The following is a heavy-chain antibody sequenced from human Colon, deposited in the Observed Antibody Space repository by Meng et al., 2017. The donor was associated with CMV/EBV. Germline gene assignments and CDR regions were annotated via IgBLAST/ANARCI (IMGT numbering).Heavy chain of an antibody. D-gene: IGHD3-3*01. J-gene: IGHJ4*02. CDR1: GYTFTGFY. Sequence: QAKLVQSGAEVKKPGASVKVACKASGYTFTGFYIQWVRQAPGQGLEWMGWINPKSGDTIYEQKFQGRVTMTRDTSISTVYMDLNSLRSDDTAVYFCARDLWSGSSDYFDYWGQGTLVTVSS. V-gene: IGHV1-2*02. CDR3: ARDLWSGSSDYFDY. CDR2: INPKSGDT.